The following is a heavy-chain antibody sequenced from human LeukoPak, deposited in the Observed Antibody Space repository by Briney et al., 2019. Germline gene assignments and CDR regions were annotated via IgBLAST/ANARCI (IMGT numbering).Heavy chain of an antibody. CDR1: GFTVSSTY. CDR3: AKGDRRDGYRFDC. Sequence: GGSLRLSCAASGFTVSSTYMNWVRQAPGKGLEWVSILYSDGTTYNADPVKGRFTISRDNSKNTLYLQMNSLRAEDTAVYYCAKGDRRDGYRFDCWGQGTLVTVSS. CDR2: LYSDGTT. D-gene: IGHD5-24*01. J-gene: IGHJ4*02. V-gene: IGHV3-53*01.